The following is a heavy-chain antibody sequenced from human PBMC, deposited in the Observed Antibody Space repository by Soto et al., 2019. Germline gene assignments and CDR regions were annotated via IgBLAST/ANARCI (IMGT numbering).Heavy chain of an antibody. Sequence: ASVKVSCKASGYTFTGYYMHWVRQAPGQGLEWMGWINPNSGGTNYAQKFQGWVTMTRDTSISTAYMELSRLRSDDTAVYYCARTAWNDGEGGGYYGMDVWGQGTTVTVSS. CDR3: ARTAWNDGEGGGYYGMDV. V-gene: IGHV1-2*04. J-gene: IGHJ6*02. CDR2: INPNSGGT. D-gene: IGHD1-1*01. CDR1: GYTFTGYY.